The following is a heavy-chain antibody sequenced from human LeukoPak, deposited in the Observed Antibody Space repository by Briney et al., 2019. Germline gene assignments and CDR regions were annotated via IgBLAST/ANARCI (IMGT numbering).Heavy chain of an antibody. J-gene: IGHJ3*02. V-gene: IGHV3-30*04. Sequence: GRSLRLSCAASGFTFSSYAMHWVRQAPGKGLGWVSVISYAGSDKYYADSVKGRFTVSRDNSKNTLYLQMNSPRAEDTAVYYCAREYYDILTGYQTGAFDIWGQGTMVTVSS. CDR1: GFTFSSYA. D-gene: IGHD3-9*01. CDR2: ISYAGSDK. CDR3: AREYYDILTGYQTGAFDI.